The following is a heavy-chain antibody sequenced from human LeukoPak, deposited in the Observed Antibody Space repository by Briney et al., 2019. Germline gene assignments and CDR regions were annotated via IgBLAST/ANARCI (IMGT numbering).Heavy chain of an antibody. V-gene: IGHV3-30*04. CDR1: GFTFSSYA. CDR2: ISYDGSNK. J-gene: IGHJ4*02. CDR3: ARDRLSYYDILTSHKGIDY. Sequence: TGGSLRLSCAASGFTFSSYAMHWVRQAPGKGLEWVAVISYDGSNKYYADSVKGRFTISRDNSKNTLYLQMNSLRAEDTAVYYCARDRLSYYDILTSHKGIDYWGQGTLVTVSS. D-gene: IGHD3-9*01.